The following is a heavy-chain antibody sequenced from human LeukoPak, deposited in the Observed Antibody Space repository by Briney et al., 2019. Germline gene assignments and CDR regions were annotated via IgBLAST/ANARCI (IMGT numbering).Heavy chain of an antibody. CDR1: GFTFSSYS. CDR2: ISSSSSYI. J-gene: IGHJ5*02. D-gene: IGHD1-26*01. V-gene: IGHV3-21*01. Sequence: GGSLRLSCAASGFTFSSYSMNWVRQAPGKGLEWVSSISSSSSYIYYADSVKGRFTISRDNAKNSLYLQMNSLRAEDTAVYYCARKDSGIYHNWFDPWGQGTLVTVSS. CDR3: ARKDSGIYHNWFDP.